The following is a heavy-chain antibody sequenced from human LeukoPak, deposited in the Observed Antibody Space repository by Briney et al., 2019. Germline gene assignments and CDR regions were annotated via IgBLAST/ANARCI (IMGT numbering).Heavy chain of an antibody. CDR1: GFTFSTYW. V-gene: IGHV3-7*01. CDR2: IKQDGSEK. CDR3: VRDWPGDSYGADP. D-gene: IGHD5-18*01. J-gene: IGHJ5*02. Sequence: GGSLGLSCAASGFTFSTYWMSWVRQAPGKGLEWVANIKQDGSEKYYVDSVKGRFTVSRDNAKNSLYLQMNSLRVDDTAVYYCVRDWPGDSYGADPWGQGTLVTVSS.